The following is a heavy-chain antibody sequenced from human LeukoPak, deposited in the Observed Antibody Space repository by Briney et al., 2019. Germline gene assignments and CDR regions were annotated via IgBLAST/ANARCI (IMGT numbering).Heavy chain of an antibody. Sequence: GGSLRLSCAASGFTFNNYAMSWVRQAPGKGLEWVSLISGDGGRTYYTDSVKGRSTIARDNSKNSLYLQMNSLRTEDTAFYYCAKGSSGYKFDYWGQGTLVTVSS. D-gene: IGHD3-22*01. CDR3: AKGSSGYKFDY. CDR1: GFTFNNYA. CDR2: ISGDGGRT. J-gene: IGHJ4*02. V-gene: IGHV3-43*02.